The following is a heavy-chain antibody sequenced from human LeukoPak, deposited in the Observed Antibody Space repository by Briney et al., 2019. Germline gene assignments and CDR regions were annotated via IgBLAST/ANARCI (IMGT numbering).Heavy chain of an antibody. CDR3: ARGLYYSGNQRAHDAFDI. J-gene: IGHJ3*02. V-gene: IGHV1-2*02. D-gene: IGHD4-23*01. CDR2: FNPASGGT. Sequence: WASVKVSCKASGYIFTDYYMHWVRQAPGQGLEWMGWFNPASGGTKYAQKFQGRVTMTRDTSINTAYMELSSLGLDDTAVYYCARGLYYSGNQRAHDAFDIWGQGTLVTVSS. CDR1: GYIFTDYY.